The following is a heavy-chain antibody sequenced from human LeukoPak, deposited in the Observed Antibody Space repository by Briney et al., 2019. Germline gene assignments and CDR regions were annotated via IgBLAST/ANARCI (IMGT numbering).Heavy chain of an antibody. CDR1: GFTFSSYE. J-gene: IGHJ3*02. V-gene: IGHV3-48*03. Sequence: PGGSLRLSCAASGFTFSSYEMNWVRQAPGKGLEWVSYISSSGSTKDYADSVKGRFTISRDKAKNSLYLQMNSLRADDTALYYCARDLREHGVFDIWGQGTMVTVSS. CDR2: ISSSGSTK. D-gene: IGHD1-26*01. CDR3: ARDLREHGVFDI.